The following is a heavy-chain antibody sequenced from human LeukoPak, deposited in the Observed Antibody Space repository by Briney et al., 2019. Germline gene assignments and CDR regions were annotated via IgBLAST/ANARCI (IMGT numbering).Heavy chain of an antibody. V-gene: IGHV3-74*01. D-gene: IGHD6-13*01. CDR3: ARGPSSNWSGLDF. J-gene: IGHJ4*02. Sequence: GGPLRLSCAASGFSFSGHWMHWARQLPGKGLVWVSRISPTGSTTSYADSVKGRFTVSRDNAKNTLYLQVNNLRAEDTVVYYCARGPSSNWSGLDFWGQGTLLTVSS. CDR2: ISPTGSTT. CDR1: GFSFSGHW.